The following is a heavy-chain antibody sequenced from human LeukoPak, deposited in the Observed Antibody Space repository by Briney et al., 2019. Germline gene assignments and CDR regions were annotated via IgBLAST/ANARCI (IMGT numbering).Heavy chain of an antibody. CDR2: ISNSGSTR. D-gene: IGHD6-19*01. CDR1: GFTFRSYE. J-gene: IGHJ6*02. CDR3: VRNSGIAVGGNPRLGLDV. V-gene: IGHV3-48*03. Sequence: PGGSLRLSCAASGFTFRSYEMHWVRQAPGKGLEWISYISNSGSTRNYADSVKGRFTISRDNAKNSLYLQMNSLGAEDTAVYYCVRNSGIAVGGNPRLGLDVWGQGSTVTVSS.